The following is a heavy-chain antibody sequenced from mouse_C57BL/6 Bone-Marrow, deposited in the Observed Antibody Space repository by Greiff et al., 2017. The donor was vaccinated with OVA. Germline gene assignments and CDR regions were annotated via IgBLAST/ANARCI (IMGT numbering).Heavy chain of an antibody. V-gene: IGHV1-15*01. CDR1: GYTFTDYE. CDR2: IDPETGGT. CDR3: TRFGDYDGA. D-gene: IGHD2-4*01. J-gene: IGHJ4*01. Sequence: ESGAELVRPGASVTLSCKASGYTFTDYEMHWVKQTPVHGLEWIGAIDPETGGTAYNQKFKGKAILTADKSSSTAYMELRSLTSEDSAVYYCTRFGDYDGAGGQGTSVTVSS.